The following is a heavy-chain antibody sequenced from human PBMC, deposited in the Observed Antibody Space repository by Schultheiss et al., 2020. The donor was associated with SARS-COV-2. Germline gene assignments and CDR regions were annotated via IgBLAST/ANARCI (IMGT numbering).Heavy chain of an antibody. Sequence: GSLRLSCAVYGGSFSGYYWSWIRQPPGKGLEWIGEINHSGSTNYNPSLKSRVTISVDTSKNQFSLKLSSVTAADTAVYYCARSSIAARPLDYWGQGTLVTVSS. J-gene: IGHJ4*02. CDR2: INHSGST. D-gene: IGHD6-6*01. CDR3: ARSSIAARPLDY. V-gene: IGHV4-34*01. CDR1: GGSFSGYY.